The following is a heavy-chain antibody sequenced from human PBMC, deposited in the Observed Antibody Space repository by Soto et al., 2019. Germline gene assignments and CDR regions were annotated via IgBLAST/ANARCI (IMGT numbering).Heavy chain of an antibody. V-gene: IGHV3-72*01. CDR1: GFTFSDHY. CDR2: IKNKANSYIA. J-gene: IGHJ4*02. CDR3: ADAGAGY. D-gene: IGHD6-19*01. Sequence: GGSLRLSCAASGFTFSDHYMDWVRQAPGKGLEWIGRIKNKANSYIAEYAASVKGRLTISRDDSKNSLYLQMNSLKTEDTAVYYCADAGAGYWGQGTLVTVSS.